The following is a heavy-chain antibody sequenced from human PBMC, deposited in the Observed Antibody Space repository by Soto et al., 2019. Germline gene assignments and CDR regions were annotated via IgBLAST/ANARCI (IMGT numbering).Heavy chain of an antibody. V-gene: IGHV3-33*01. CDR2: IWYDGSNK. D-gene: IGHD3-3*01. CDR1: GFTFTSYG. Sequence: HLVESGGGVVQPGRSLTHSCVASGFTFTSYGIHWVRQAPGKGLEWVAVIWYDGSNKYYGDSVKGRFSIARDNSKNTVYLQMNSLRAEDTAVYYCARDRRFLEWLDYWGQGTLVSVSS. J-gene: IGHJ4*02. CDR3: ARDRRFLEWLDY.